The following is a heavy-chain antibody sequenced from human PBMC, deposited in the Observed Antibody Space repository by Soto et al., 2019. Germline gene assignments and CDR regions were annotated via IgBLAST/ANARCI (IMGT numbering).Heavy chain of an antibody. Sequence: GGSLRLSCAASGFTFSSYAMSWVRQAPGKGLEWVSAISGSGGSTYYADSVKGRFTISRDNSKNTLYLQMNSPRAEDTAVYYCAKVFPSSSYYYYYGMDVWGQGTTVTVSS. CDR1: GFTFSSYA. CDR2: ISGSGGST. J-gene: IGHJ6*02. V-gene: IGHV3-23*01. D-gene: IGHD6-6*01. CDR3: AKVFPSSSYYYYYGMDV.